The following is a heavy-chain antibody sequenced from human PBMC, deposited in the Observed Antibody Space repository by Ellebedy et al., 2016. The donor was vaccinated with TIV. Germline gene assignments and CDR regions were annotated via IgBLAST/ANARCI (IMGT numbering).Heavy chain of an antibody. J-gene: IGHJ2*01. CDR2: IAHDGSVA. CDR1: GFTFDSYA. Sequence: GESLKISCVASGFTFDSYAMHWVRQAPGKGLEWLAVIAHDGSVAYYRESVKGRITLSRDNSKNTVYLQVNSLRPDDTAVYFCAKEPQIHASPWYFDLWGRGTLVTVSS. V-gene: IGHV3-30*04. CDR3: AKEPQIHASPWYFDL. D-gene: IGHD5-18*01.